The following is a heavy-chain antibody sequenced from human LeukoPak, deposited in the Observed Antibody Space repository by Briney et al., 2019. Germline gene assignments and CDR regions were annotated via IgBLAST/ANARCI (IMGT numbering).Heavy chain of an antibody. D-gene: IGHD6-6*01. V-gene: IGHV4-34*01. CDR1: GGSFSGYY. CDR3: ARGRSHIAARPGYYFDY. CDR2: INHSGST. Sequence: PSETLSLTCAVYGGSFSGYYWSWIRQPPGKGPEWIGEINHSGSTHYNPSLKSRVTISVDTSKNQFSLKLSSVTAADTAVYYCARGRSHIAARPGYYFDYWGQGTLVTVSS. J-gene: IGHJ4*02.